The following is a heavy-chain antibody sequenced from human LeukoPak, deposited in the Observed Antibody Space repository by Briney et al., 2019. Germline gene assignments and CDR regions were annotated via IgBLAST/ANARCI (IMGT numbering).Heavy chain of an antibody. CDR2: INPNSGGT. D-gene: IGHD4-17*01. V-gene: IGHV1-2*02. Sequence: GASVKVSCKASGYTFTGYYMHWVRQAPGQGLEWMGWINPNSGGTNYAQKFQGRVTMTRDTSIITAYMELSRLRSDDTAVYYCARLEMTTVTTFDYWGQGTLVTVSS. CDR3: ARLEMTTVTTFDY. J-gene: IGHJ4*02. CDR1: GYTFTGYY.